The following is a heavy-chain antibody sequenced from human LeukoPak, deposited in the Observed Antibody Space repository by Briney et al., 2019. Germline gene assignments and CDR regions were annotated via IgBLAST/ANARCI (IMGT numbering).Heavy chain of an antibody. CDR3: AASEGNYYDSSGYYSVPIDY. CDR1: GGSFSGYY. CDR2: INHSGST. J-gene: IGHJ4*02. D-gene: IGHD3-22*01. V-gene: IGHV4-34*01. Sequence: SETLSLTCAVYGGSFSGYYWSWIRQPPGKGLEWIGEINHSGSTNYNPSLKSRVTISVDTSKNQFSLKLSSVTAADTAVYYCAASEGNYYDSSGYYSVPIDYWGQGTLVTASS.